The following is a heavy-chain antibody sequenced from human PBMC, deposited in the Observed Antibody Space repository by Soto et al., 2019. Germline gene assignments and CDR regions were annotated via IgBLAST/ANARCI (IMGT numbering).Heavy chain of an antibody. CDR3: AKDPETSSSSWYYYYYGMDV. Sequence: GGSLRLSCAASGFTFSSYAMSWVRQAPGKGLEWVSVISGSGGSTYYADSVKGRFTISRDNSKNTLYLQMNSLRAEDTSVYYYAKDPETSSSSWYYYYYGMDVWGQGTTVTVSS. V-gene: IGHV3-23*01. CDR2: ISGSGGST. J-gene: IGHJ6*02. CDR1: GFTFSSYA. D-gene: IGHD6-13*01.